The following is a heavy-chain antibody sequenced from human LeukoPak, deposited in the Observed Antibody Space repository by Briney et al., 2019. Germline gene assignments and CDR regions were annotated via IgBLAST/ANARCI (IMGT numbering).Heavy chain of an antibody. V-gene: IGHV1-69*05. D-gene: IGHD1-26*01. J-gene: IGHJ4*02. Sequence: SVKVSCKASGGTFSSYAISWVRQAPGQGLEWMGGIIPIFGTANYAQKFQGRVTITTDESTSTAYMELSSLRSEDTAVYYCARGAVGALSGAYPGEYYFXYWGQXTLVTVS. CDR2: IIPIFGTA. CDR3: ARGAVGALSGAYPGEYYFXY. CDR1: GGTFSSYA.